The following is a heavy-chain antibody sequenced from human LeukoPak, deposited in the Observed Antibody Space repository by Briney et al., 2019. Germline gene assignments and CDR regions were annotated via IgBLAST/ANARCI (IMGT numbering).Heavy chain of an antibody. D-gene: IGHD5-12*01. J-gene: IGHJ4*02. Sequence: GGSLRLSYAASGFTFSSYWMSWVRQAPGKGLEWVANIKQDGSEKYYVDSVKGRFTISRDNAKKSLYLQMNSLRAEDTAVYYCASGLRTFDYWGQGTLVTVSS. CDR3: ASGLRTFDY. CDR1: GFTFSSYW. V-gene: IGHV3-7*01. CDR2: IKQDGSEK.